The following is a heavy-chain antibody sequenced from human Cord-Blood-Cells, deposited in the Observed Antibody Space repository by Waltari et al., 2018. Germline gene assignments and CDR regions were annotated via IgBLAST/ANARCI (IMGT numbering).Heavy chain of an antibody. CDR2: IYWDDDK. J-gene: IGHJ4*02. CDR1: GFSLSTSGVG. Sequence: QITLKESGPTLVKPTQTLTLTCTFSGFSLSTSGVGVGWIRQPPGKALEWLALIYWDDDKRYSPSLKSRLTITKDTSKNQVVLTMTNMDPVDTATYYCAHVSGSYYEWNRYYFDYWGQGTLVTVSS. V-gene: IGHV2-5*02. CDR3: AHVSGSYYEWNRYYFDY. D-gene: IGHD1-26*01.